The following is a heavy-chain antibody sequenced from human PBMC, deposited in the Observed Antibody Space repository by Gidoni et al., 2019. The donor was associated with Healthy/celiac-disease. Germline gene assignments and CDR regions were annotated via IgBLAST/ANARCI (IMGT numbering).Heavy chain of an antibody. J-gene: IGHJ4*02. D-gene: IGHD3-9*01. CDR1: GFTFRTYA. CDR3: ARGRGKRYDY. Sequence: QVHLVESGGGVVQPGRSLRLSCAASGFTFRTYAMHWVRQAPGKGLEWVAVISSDGSNKYYADSVKGRFTISRDNSRNTLSLQMSSLRAEDTAVYYCARGRGKRYDYWGQGTLVTVSS. V-gene: IGHV3-30-3*01. CDR2: ISSDGSNK.